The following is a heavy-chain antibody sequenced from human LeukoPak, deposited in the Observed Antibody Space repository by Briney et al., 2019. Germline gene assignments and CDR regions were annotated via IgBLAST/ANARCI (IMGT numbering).Heavy chain of an antibody. CDR3: ARHRFQLLVNDDAFDV. J-gene: IGHJ3*01. D-gene: IGHD2-2*01. V-gene: IGHV4-59*08. CDR1: GGSMNSYY. CDR2: IYYSGST. Sequence: PSETLSLTCTVSGGSMNSYYWSWIRQPPGKGLEWIGYIYYSGSTNYNPSLKSRVTISVDTSKNQFSLKMNSVTAADTAVYYCARHRFQLLVNDDAFDVWGQGTMVTVSS.